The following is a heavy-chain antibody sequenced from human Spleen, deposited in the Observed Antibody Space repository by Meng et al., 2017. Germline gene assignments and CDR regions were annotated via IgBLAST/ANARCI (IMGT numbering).Heavy chain of an antibody. Sequence: GGSLRLSCAASGFTFSSYWMTWVRQAPGKGLEWVANIKHDGSEKYYVDSVKGRFTISRDNAKNSLFLQMNSLRVEDTAVYYCARDPETTLLGALGYWGQGTLVTVSS. CDR3: ARDPETTLLGALGY. V-gene: IGHV3-7*01. CDR2: IKHDGSEK. D-gene: IGHD1-26*01. CDR1: GFTFSSYW. J-gene: IGHJ4*02.